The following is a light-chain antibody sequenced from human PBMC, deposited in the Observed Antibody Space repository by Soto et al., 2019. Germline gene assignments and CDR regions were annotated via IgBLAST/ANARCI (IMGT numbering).Light chain of an antibody. V-gene: IGLV1-44*01. CDR2: SNN. J-gene: IGLJ1*01. CDR3: AAWDDSLNASV. CDR1: SSNVGSNT. Sequence: QSVLTQPPSASGAPGQRVTISCSGSSSNVGSNTVSWYQQFPGTAPKLLIHSNNKRPSGVPDRFSGSESGTSASLAISGLQSEDEADYYCAAWDDSLNASVFGGGTKGTVL.